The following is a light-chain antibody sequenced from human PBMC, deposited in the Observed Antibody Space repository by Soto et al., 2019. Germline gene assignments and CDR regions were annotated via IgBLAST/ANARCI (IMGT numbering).Light chain of an antibody. CDR3: QQGYSRPRT. Sequence: DIQMTQSPSSLSAAIGDRVTITCRASQSIKNYLNWYQHKPGAAPKLLIFGASNLESGVPSRFSGSGSGTEFTLSISSLQPEDFATYFCQQGYSRPRTFGQGTKVEIK. J-gene: IGKJ1*01. CDR1: QSIKNY. V-gene: IGKV1-39*01. CDR2: GAS.